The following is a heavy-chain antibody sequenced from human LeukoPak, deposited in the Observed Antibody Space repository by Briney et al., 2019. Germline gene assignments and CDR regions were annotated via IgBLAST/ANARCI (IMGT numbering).Heavy chain of an antibody. V-gene: IGHV1-18*01. Sequence: GASVKVSCKASGYTFTSYGISWVRQAPGQGLEWMGWISAYNGNTNYAQKLQGRVTMTTDTSTSTAYMELRSLRSDDTAVYYCARDKRYGSGSYYRFDYWGQGTLVTVSS. CDR3: ARDKRYGSGSYYRFDY. CDR2: ISAYNGNT. D-gene: IGHD3-10*01. CDR1: GYTFTSYG. J-gene: IGHJ4*02.